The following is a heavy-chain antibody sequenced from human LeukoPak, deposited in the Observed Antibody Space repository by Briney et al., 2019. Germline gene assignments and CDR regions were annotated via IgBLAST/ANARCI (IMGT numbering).Heavy chain of an antibody. CDR1: GYTLTELS. CDR2: FEPEDGET. J-gene: IGHJ3*02. Sequence: AASVKVSCKVSGYTLTELSMNWVRQAPGKGLEWMGGFEPEDGETIYAQKFQGRVTMTEDTTTDTAYMELSSLRSEDTAVYYCATDPPRRLLWPDAFDIWGQGTMVTVSS. CDR3: ATDPPRRLLWPDAFDI. D-gene: IGHD3-10*01. V-gene: IGHV1-24*01.